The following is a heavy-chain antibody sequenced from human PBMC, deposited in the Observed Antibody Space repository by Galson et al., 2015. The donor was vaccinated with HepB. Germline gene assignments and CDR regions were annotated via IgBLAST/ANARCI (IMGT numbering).Heavy chain of an antibody. CDR2: ISGYNGYT. D-gene: IGHD3-10*01. CDR3: ARVEDYYGSGTRSDP. Sequence: SVKVSCKASGYNFTSYGISWVRQAPGQGLEWMGWISGYNGYTNFIQKFQDRLTMTTDTSTSTAYMELRSLTSDDTAVYYCARVEDYYGSGTRSDPWGQGTLVTVSA. CDR1: GYNFTSYG. V-gene: IGHV1-18*04. J-gene: IGHJ5*02.